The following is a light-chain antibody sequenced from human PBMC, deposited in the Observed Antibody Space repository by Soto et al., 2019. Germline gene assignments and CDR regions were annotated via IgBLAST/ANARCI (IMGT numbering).Light chain of an antibody. CDR1: SSDVGGYSS. CDR3: SSFTSSMTNV. J-gene: IGLJ1*01. CDR2: DVT. Sequence: QSVLTQPASVSGSPGQSITISCTGTSSDVGGYSSVSWYQQHPGKAPKLILYDVTDRPSGVSYRFSGSKSGNTASLTISGLQAADEADYFCSSFTSSMTNVFGSGTKVTVL. V-gene: IGLV2-14*01.